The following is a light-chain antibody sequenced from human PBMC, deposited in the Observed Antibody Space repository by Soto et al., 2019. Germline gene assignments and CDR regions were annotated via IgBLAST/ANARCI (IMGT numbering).Light chain of an antibody. Sequence: DIQLTQSPSTLPSFVGDRVTITCRASQNIGDWLAWYQQKPGKAPKLLIYKASTLKSGVPSRFSGSGSGTEFTLTISSLQPDDFATYYCQHYNSYSEAFGQGTKVDIK. V-gene: IGKV1-5*03. CDR1: QNIGDW. CDR3: QHYNSYSEA. CDR2: KAS. J-gene: IGKJ1*01.